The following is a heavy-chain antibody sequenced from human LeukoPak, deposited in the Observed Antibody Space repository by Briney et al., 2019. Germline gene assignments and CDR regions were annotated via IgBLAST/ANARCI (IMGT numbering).Heavy chain of an antibody. CDR3: ARENEPSPSWGMNWFDP. V-gene: IGHV4-34*01. Sequence: PSETLSLTCAVYGGSFSSYYWTWIRQPPGKGLEWIGEINHSGSTNYNPSLKSRVTISVDTSKNQFSLKLSSVTAADTAVYYCARENEPSPSWGMNWFDPWGQGTLVTVSS. CDR1: GGSFSSYY. J-gene: IGHJ5*02. D-gene: IGHD3-16*01. CDR2: INHSGST.